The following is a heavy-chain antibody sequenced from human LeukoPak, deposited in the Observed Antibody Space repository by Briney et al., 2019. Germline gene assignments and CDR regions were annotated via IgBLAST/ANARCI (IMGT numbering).Heavy chain of an antibody. CDR2: IYYSGST. CDR3: ARQEGSSYY. J-gene: IGHJ4*02. CDR1: GGSISSSGYY. Sequence: SETLSLTCTVSGGSISSSGYYWGWIRQPPGKGLEWIGSIYYSGSTYYNPSLKSRVTISVDTSKNQFSLKLSSVTAADTAVYYCARQEGSSYYWGQGTLVTVSS. V-gene: IGHV4-39*01. D-gene: IGHD2-15*01.